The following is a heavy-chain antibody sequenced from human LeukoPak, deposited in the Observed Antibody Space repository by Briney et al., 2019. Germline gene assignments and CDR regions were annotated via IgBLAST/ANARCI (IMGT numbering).Heavy chain of an antibody. CDR2: VYHSGST. J-gene: IGHJ4*02. Sequence: SETLSLTCAVSDYSISSGNYWGWIRQPPGKGLEWIGSVYHSGSTHYSPPLKSRVTIAVDTSKNQFSLKLSSVTAADTAAYYCARNDSSGYFDYWGQGTLVTVSS. D-gene: IGHD3-22*01. CDR3: ARNDSSGYFDY. V-gene: IGHV4-38-2*01. CDR1: DYSISSGNY.